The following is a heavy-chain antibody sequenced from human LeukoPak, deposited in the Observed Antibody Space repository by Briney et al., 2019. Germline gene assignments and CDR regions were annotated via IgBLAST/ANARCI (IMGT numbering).Heavy chain of an antibody. V-gene: IGHV1-24*01. Sequence: ASVKVSCKVSGYTLTELSMHWVRQAPGNGLEWRGGFDPEDGETIYAQKFQGRVTMTEDTSTDTAYMELSSLRSEDTAVYYCATDLPPHSAAAPFGYWGQGTLVTVSS. D-gene: IGHD6-13*01. CDR3: ATDLPPHSAAAPFGY. CDR1: GYTLTELS. J-gene: IGHJ4*02. CDR2: FDPEDGET.